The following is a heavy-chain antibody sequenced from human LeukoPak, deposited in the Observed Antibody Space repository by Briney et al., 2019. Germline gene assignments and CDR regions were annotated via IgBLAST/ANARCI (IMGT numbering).Heavy chain of an antibody. CDR3: AKHGGAGEVDYHYGMDV. V-gene: IGHV4-39*01. J-gene: IGHJ6*02. CDR2: IYYSGNT. Sequence: SETLSLTCTVSGGSISSRNYYWGWVRRSPGKGLEWIGSIYYSGNTYYNPSLRSRVTVSKDTSKNYLSLELSSVTAADTAIYYCAKHGGAGEVDYHYGMDVWGQGTTVTVSS. CDR1: GGSISSRNYY. D-gene: IGHD2-21*01.